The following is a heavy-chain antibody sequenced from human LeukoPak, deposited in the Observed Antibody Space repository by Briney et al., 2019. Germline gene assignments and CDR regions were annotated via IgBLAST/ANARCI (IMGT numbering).Heavy chain of an antibody. Sequence: ASVKVSCKASGYTFTTYDINWVRQATGQGLEWMGWMNPNSGNTGNAQKFQGRVTMIRNTSISTAYMELSSLRSEDTAVYYCARGRRDSRQFDYWGQGTLVTVSS. V-gene: IGHV1-8*01. CDR2: MNPNSGNT. J-gene: IGHJ4*02. D-gene: IGHD3-10*01. CDR1: GYTFTTYD. CDR3: ARGRRDSRQFDY.